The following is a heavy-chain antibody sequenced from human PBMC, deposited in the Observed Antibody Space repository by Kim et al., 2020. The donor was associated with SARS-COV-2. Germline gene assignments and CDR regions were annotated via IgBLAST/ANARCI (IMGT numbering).Heavy chain of an antibody. D-gene: IGHD6-13*01. Sequence: SETLSLTCTVSGVSISSGDDYWSWIRQSPGKGLEWIGYIYYSGNTYYNPSLKSRLTISVDTSKNQFSLKLSSVTAADTAVYYCARGAAGNWFGPWGQGTLVTVSS. J-gene: IGHJ5*02. CDR3: ARGAAGNWFGP. CDR1: GVSISSGDDY. V-gene: IGHV4-30-4*01. CDR2: IYYSGNT.